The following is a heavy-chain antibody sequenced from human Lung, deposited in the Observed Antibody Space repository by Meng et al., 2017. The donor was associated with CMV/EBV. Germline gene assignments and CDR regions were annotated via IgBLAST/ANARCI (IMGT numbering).Heavy chain of an antibody. CDR3: ARAEADTGNFDY. D-gene: IGHD6-19*01. CDR1: GGSISSYY. V-gene: IGHV4-4*07. Sequence: QGRLLESGPGLWKPSATLSLTCTFSGGSISSYYWSWIRQSAGKGLEWIGRIYTSGTTIYNPSLKSRLTLSLDTSKNQFSLKLNSVTAADTAVYYCARAEADTGNFDYWGQGTLVTVSS. CDR2: IYTSGTT. J-gene: IGHJ4*02.